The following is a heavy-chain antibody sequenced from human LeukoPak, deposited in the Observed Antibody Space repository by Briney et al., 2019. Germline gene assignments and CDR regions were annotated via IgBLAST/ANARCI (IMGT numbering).Heavy chain of an antibody. V-gene: IGHV3-30-3*01. CDR2: ISFDDGNDK. J-gene: IGHJ4*02. CDR3: ARVLDYYGSGTYSFDY. Sequence: GGSLRLSCTASGFTFNVYPMHWVRQPPGKGLEWVALISFDDGNDKYYSDSVKGRFTVSRDNSKNTLYLQMNSLRPEDTAVYYCARVLDYYGSGTYSFDYWGQGNLVTVSS. CDR1: GFTFNVYP. D-gene: IGHD3-10*01.